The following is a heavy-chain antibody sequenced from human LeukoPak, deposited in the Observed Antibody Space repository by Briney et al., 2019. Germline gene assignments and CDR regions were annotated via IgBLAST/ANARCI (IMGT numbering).Heavy chain of an antibody. CDR1: GFTFSFYG. CDR2: IWYDGSNK. D-gene: IGHD4-17*01. Sequence: PGGSLRLSCAASGFTFSFYGIHWVRQAPGKGLEWVAVIWYDGSNKYYADSVKGRFTISRDNSKNTLYLQMNSLRSEDTAVYYCARDATGDGDLESWGQGTLVTVSP. CDR3: ARDATGDGDLES. V-gene: IGHV3-33*01. J-gene: IGHJ5*02.